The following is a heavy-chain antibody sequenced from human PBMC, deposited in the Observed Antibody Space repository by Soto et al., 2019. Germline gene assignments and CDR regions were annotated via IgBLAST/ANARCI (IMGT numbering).Heavy chain of an antibody. V-gene: IGHV3-33*08. D-gene: IGHD2-8*01. CDR2: IWYDGSNK. Sequence: QVQLVESGGGVVQPGRSLRLSCAASGFTFSSYGMHWVRQAPGEGLEWVAVIWYDGSNKYYADSVKGRFTISRDNSKNTLSLQTNSLRVEDTAVHYCARDITVNGVNWFDPWGQGTLVTVSS. J-gene: IGHJ5*02. CDR3: ARDITVNGVNWFDP. CDR1: GFTFSSYG.